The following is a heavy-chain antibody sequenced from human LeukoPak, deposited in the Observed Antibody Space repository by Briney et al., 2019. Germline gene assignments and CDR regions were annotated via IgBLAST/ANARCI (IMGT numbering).Heavy chain of an antibody. Sequence: SETLSFTCTVSGGSISSYYWSWIRQPPGKGMEWNGYIYYSGSTNYNPSLKSRVTISVDTSKNQFSLKLSSVTAADTAVYYCARDRYYYDSSGDDAFDIWGQGTMVTVSS. V-gene: IGHV4-59*01. CDR2: IYYSGST. D-gene: IGHD3-22*01. J-gene: IGHJ3*02. CDR1: GGSISSYY. CDR3: ARDRYYYDSSGDDAFDI.